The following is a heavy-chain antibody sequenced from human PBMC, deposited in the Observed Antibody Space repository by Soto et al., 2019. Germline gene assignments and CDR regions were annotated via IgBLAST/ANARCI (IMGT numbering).Heavy chain of an antibody. Sequence: EVQLVESGGGLVQPGGSLRLSCAASGFTLSDHYMDWVRQVPGKGLEWVARSRNRNHSYSTEYGASVKGRFTISRDNSKNSLYLQMNSLKAEDTAVYYCVRGHWSFDYWGQGTVVTVSS. CDR3: VRGHWSFDY. V-gene: IGHV3-72*01. CDR2: SRNRNHSYST. D-gene: IGHD2-8*02. CDR1: GFTLSDHY. J-gene: IGHJ4*02.